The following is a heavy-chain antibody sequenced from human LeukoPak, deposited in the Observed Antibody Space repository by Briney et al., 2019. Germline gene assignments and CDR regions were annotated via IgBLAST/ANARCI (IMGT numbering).Heavy chain of an antibody. Sequence: PGGSLRLSCAVSGITLSNYGMSWVRQAPGKGLECVGGISGSGGVTNYAHSVKGRFTISRDNPKNTLYIQMNGLRAEDTAVYLCAKRGVVIWVILVGFHKEAYYFECWGKGVLVTVSS. J-gene: IGHJ4*02. CDR3: AKRGVVIWVILVGFHKEAYYFEC. CDR1: GITLSNYG. D-gene: IGHD3-22*01. V-gene: IGHV3-23*01. CDR2: ISGSGGVT.